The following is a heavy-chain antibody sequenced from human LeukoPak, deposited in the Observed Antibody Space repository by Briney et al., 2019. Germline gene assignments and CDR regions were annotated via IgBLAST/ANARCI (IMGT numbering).Heavy chain of an antibody. J-gene: IGHJ5*02. CDR3: AKAPNYYGSGSYYNNWFDP. Sequence: PGGSLRLSCAASGFAFSSYAIRWVRQALGKGLEWVSSISSGGGRTYYADSVKGRFTISRDNSKNTLYLQMDSLRAEDTAVYYCAKAPNYYGSGSYYNNWFDPWGQGTLVTVSS. V-gene: IGHV3-23*01. D-gene: IGHD3-10*01. CDR1: GFAFSSYA. CDR2: ISSGGGRT.